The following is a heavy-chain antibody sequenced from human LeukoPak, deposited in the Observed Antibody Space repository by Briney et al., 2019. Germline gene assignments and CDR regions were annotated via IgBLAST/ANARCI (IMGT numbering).Heavy chain of an antibody. D-gene: IGHD3-3*01. CDR1: GFRFSDAW. CDR3: VREWFLARYS. Sequence: PGGSLRLSFEASGFRFSDAWMSLVRQAPGKGLEWLGRIKSSAYGGTTDYAAPVKGRFTISRDNAKNSVFLQMNSLRAEDTAVYYCVREWFLARYSWGQGALVTVSS. J-gene: IGHJ4*02. V-gene: IGHV3-15*01. CDR2: IKSSAYGGTT.